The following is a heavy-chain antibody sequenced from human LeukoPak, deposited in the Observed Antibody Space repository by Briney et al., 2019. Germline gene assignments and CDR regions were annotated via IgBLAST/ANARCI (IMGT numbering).Heavy chain of an antibody. J-gene: IGHJ4*02. Sequence: GGSLRLSCAASGITVSSNYMSWVRQAPGKGLEWVSVIYSGGSTYYADSVKGRFAISRDNSKNTLYLQMNSLRAEDTAMYYCARVGGYSGNDFDYWGQGTLVTVSS. CDR1: GITVSSNY. CDR2: IYSGGST. V-gene: IGHV3-53*01. CDR3: ARVGGYSGNDFDY. D-gene: IGHD5-12*01.